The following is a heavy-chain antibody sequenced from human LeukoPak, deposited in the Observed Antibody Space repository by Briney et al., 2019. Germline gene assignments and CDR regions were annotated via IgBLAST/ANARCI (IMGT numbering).Heavy chain of an antibody. Sequence: GGSLRLSCAASGFTFSSYGMHWVRQAPGKGLEWVAVIWYDGSNKYYADSVKGRFTISRDNSKNTLYLQMNSLRAEDTAAYYCARNPVRRYYFDYWGQGTLVTVSS. CDR2: IWYDGSNK. CDR3: ARNPVRRYYFDY. V-gene: IGHV3-33*01. J-gene: IGHJ4*02. CDR1: GFTFSSYG.